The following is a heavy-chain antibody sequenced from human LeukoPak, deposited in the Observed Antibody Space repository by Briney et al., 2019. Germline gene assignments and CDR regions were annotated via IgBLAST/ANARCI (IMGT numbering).Heavy chain of an antibody. J-gene: IGHJ4*02. Sequence: ASVKVSCKASGATFSSYAISWVPQAPGQGLEWMRRIIPLFGTANYAQKFQGRVTITTDESTSTAYMELSSLRSEDTAVYYCARANYGCWSGYPKNDFDYWGQGTLVTVSS. D-gene: IGHD3-3*01. V-gene: IGHV1-69*05. CDR2: IIPLFGTA. CDR3: ARANYGCWSGYPKNDFDY. CDR1: GATFSSYA.